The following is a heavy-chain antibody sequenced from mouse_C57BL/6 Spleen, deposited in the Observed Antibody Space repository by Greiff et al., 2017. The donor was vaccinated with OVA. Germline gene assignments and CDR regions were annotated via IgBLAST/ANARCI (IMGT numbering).Heavy chain of an antibody. J-gene: IGHJ3*01. CDR1: GYAFSSSW. V-gene: IGHV1-82*01. Sequence: VQLQQSGPELVKPGASVKISCKASGYAFSSSWMNWVKQRPGKGLEWIGRIYPGDGDTNYNGKFKGKATLTADKSSSTAYMQLSSLTSEDSAVYCCARSGYGYDWFAYWGQGTLVTVSA. D-gene: IGHD2-2*01. CDR2: IYPGDGDT. CDR3: ARSGYGYDWFAY.